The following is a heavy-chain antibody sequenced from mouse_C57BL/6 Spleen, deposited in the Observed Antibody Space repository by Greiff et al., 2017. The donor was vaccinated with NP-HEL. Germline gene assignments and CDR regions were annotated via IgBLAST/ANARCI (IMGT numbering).Heavy chain of an antibody. V-gene: IGHV5-9-1*02. J-gene: IGHJ4*01. Sequence: EVKLVESGEGLVKPGGSLKLSCAASGFTFSSYAMSWVRQTPEKRLEWVAYISRGGDYTYYADTVKGRFTISRDNAKNTLYLQMSSLKSEDTAMYYCTRVGRGGYYAMDYWGQGTSVTVSS. D-gene: IGHD4-1*01. CDR3: TRVGRGGYYAMDY. CDR2: ISRGGDYT. CDR1: GFTFSSYA.